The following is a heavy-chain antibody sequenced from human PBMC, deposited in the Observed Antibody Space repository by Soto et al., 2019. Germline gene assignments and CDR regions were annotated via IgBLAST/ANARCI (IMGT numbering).Heavy chain of an antibody. CDR3: GGGSPLMAAAGTTDY. J-gene: IGHJ4*02. D-gene: IGHD6-13*01. CDR1: GFIFSDYY. V-gene: IGHV3-11*05. CDR2: ISSSRSDT. Sequence: QVQLVESGGDLVKPGGSLRLSCAASGFIFSDYYMTWIRQAPGQGLEWVPYISSSRSDTNYADSVKGRFTISRDNARNPRYLHMSSRRAEDTTVYYCGGGSPLMAAAGTTDYWGRGTQVTVSS.